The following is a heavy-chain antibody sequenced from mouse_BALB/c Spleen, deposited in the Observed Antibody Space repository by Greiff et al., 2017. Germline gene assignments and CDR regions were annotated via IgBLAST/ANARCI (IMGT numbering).Heavy chain of an antibody. CDR1: GYTFTAYA. Sequence: LQESGAELVRPGVSVKISCKGSGYTFTAYAMPWVKQSHAKSLEWIGVISTYYGDASYNQKFKGKATMTVDKSSSTAYMELARLTSEDSAIYYCARALYYYGSSYWYFDVWGAGTTVTVSS. J-gene: IGHJ1*01. V-gene: IGHV1S137*01. CDR3: ARALYYYGSSYWYFDV. D-gene: IGHD1-1*01. CDR2: ISTYYGDA.